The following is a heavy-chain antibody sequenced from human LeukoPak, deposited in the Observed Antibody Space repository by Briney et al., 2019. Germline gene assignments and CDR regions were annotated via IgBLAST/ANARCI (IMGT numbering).Heavy chain of an antibody. D-gene: IGHD5-18*01. CDR1: GGTFSNYA. CDR3: ARASSDDTAMANPFAY. CDR2: ITPIFGTA. V-gene: IGHV1-69*06. J-gene: IGHJ4*02. Sequence: GSSVTISCTASGGTFSNYAINWVRQAPGQGLEWMGGITPIFGTANYVHKYKGRVTITAYKSTTTAYLELSRLRSEDTATYYCARASSDDTAMANPFAYWGRGTLVIVSS.